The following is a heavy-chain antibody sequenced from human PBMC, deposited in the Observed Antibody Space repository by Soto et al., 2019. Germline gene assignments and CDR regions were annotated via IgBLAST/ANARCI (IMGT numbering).Heavy chain of an antibody. Sequence: GESLKISCKGSGYSFTSYWIGWVRQMPGKGLEWMGIIYPGDSDTRYSPSFQGQVTISADKSISTAYLQWSSLKASDTAMYYCATSNNSISRYYYYSDSMALCLHGTT. CDR3: ATSNNSISRYYYYSDSMAL. D-gene: IGHD6-6*01. V-gene: IGHV5-51*01. CDR2: IYPGDSDT. CDR1: GYSFTSYW. J-gene: IGHJ6*02.